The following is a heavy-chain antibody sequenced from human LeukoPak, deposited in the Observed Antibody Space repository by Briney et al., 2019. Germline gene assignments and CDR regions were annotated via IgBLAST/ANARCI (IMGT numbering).Heavy chain of an antibody. V-gene: IGHV3-23*01. CDR1: GFTFSSSA. J-gene: IGHJ4*02. CDR2: ITGGGGST. Sequence: PGXXLRLSCAASGFTFSSSAMSWVRQAPGKGLEWVSAITGGGGSTYYADSVKGRFTISRDNSKNTLYLQMNSLRADDTAVYYCAKDARPSYWGQGTLVTVSS. CDR3: AKDARPSY.